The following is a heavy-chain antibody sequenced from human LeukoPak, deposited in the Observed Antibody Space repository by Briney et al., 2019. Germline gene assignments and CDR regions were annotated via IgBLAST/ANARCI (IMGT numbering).Heavy chain of an antibody. Sequence: SETLSLTCAVYGGSFSGYYWSWIRQPPGKGLEWIGEINHGGSTNYNPSLKSRVTISVDTSKNQFSLKLSSVTAADTAVYYCASRGSYSRRVALDIWGQGTMVTVSS. CDR2: INHGGST. V-gene: IGHV4-34*01. CDR1: GGSFSGYY. CDR3: ASRGSYSRRVALDI. D-gene: IGHD1-26*01. J-gene: IGHJ3*02.